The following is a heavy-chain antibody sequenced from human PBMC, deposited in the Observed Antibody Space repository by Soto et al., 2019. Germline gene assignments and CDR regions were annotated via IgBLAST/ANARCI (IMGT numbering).Heavy chain of an antibody. J-gene: IGHJ4*02. CDR1: GITISNYP. V-gene: IGHV3-23*04. CDR3: VKDDGGYPSTAPH. Sequence: EVQLVESGGGLVQPGGSLRLSCAASGITISNYPMSWVRQAPGKGLDWVSGISGSGDRTYYADSAKGRFTISKDISKNSLSLQRDSLRVEDTAVYFCVKDDGGYPSTAPHWGQGTLVTVSS. D-gene: IGHD3-22*01. CDR2: ISGSGDRT.